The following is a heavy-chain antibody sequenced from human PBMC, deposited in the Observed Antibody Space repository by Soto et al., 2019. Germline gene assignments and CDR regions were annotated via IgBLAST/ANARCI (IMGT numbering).Heavy chain of an antibody. CDR2: ISSSSSYI. V-gene: IGHV3-21*01. J-gene: IGHJ6*03. CDR3: ARGPNTTMYYYYYMDV. Sequence: XTLSLTFAVSGYSISSSNWWGWTRQPPGKGLEWVSSISSSSSYIYYADSVKGRFTISRDNAKNSLYLQMNSLRAEHTAVYYCARGPNTTMYYYYYMDVWGKGTTVTVSS. D-gene: IGHD1-1*01. CDR1: GYSISSSN.